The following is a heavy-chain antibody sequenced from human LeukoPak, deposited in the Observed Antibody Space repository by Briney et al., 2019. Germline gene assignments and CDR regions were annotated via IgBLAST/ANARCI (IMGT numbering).Heavy chain of an antibody. J-gene: IGHJ4*02. CDR3: ARRSSGWYQDY. Sequence: GESLKISCKASGYIFTNYWIGWVRQMPGKGLEWMGIIYPGDSDTRYSPSFQGQVTISADKSTSTAYLQWSSLKASDTAMYYCARRSSGWYQDYWGQGTLVTVSS. CDR2: IYPGDSDT. CDR1: GYIFTNYW. V-gene: IGHV5-51*01. D-gene: IGHD6-19*01.